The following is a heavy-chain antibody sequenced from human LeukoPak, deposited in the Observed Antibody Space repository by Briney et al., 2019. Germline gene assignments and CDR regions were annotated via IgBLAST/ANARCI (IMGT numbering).Heavy chain of an antibody. D-gene: IGHD1-1*01. CDR2: ISSCRSYI. CDR1: GFTFSSYL. Sequence: GESLTLFCSPSGFTFSSYLMIWVPHAPGRGLEWGSYISSCRSYIHYADSVKGRFTISRDNAKNSLHLQMISLSADDTAVYYCARDSPLIQLERRSDFDSWGEGTLVTRSS. V-gene: IGHV3-21*01. J-gene: IGHJ4*02. CDR3: ARDSPLIQLERRSDFDS.